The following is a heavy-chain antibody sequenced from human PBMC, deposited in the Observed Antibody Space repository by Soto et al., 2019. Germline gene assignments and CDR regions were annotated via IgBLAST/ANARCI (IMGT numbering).Heavy chain of an antibody. V-gene: IGHV1-8*01. CDR2: MNPSNGNA. CDR1: GYTFITYD. Sequence: ASVKTSCKASGYTFITYDIHWVRQATGRGLEWMAWMNPSNGNAGYAQNFQGTVTMTRNISISTAYMEPSSLRSEDTAVYFCARRKERSGRNSFYSLVQVTLITVSS. D-gene: IGHD6-25*01. J-gene: IGHJ4*02. CDR3: ARRKERSGRNSFYS.